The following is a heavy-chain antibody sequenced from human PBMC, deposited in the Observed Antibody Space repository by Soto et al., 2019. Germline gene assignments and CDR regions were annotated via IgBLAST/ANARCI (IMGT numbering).Heavy chain of an antibody. CDR2: INPNSGGT. Sequence: GASVKVSCKASGYTFTGYYMHWVLQAPGQGLEWMGWINPNSGGTNYAQKFQGRVTMTRDTSISTAYMELSRLRSDDTAVYYCARGGAMIVVVPSDYWGQGTLVTVSS. D-gene: IGHD3-22*01. V-gene: IGHV1-2*02. CDR1: GYTFTGYY. J-gene: IGHJ4*02. CDR3: ARGGAMIVVVPSDY.